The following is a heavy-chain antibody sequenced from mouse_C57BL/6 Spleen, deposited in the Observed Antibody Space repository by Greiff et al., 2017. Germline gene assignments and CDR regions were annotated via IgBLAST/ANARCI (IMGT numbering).Heavy chain of an antibody. V-gene: IGHV1-64*01. Sequence: QVQLQQPGAELVKPGASVKLSCKASGYTFTSYWMHWVKQRPGQGLEWIGMIHPNSGSTNYNEKFKSKATLTVDKSSSTAYMQLSSLTSEDSAVYYCARGGNYINPWYFDVWGTGTTVTVSS. CDR2: IHPNSGST. CDR3: ARGGNYINPWYFDV. CDR1: GYTFTSYW. D-gene: IGHD2-5*01. J-gene: IGHJ1*03.